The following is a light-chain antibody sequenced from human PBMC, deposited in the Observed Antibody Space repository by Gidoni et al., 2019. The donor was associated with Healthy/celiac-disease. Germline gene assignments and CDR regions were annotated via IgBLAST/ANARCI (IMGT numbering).Light chain of an antibody. J-gene: IGLJ2*01. CDR1: SSNIGSNT. CDR2: SNN. CDR3: AAWDDSLNGVV. Sequence: QSVLTQPPSSSTTPGPRVTISCSGSSSNIGSNTVNWYQQLPGTAPKLLIYSNNQRPSGVPDRFSGSKSGTSASLAISGLQSEDEADYYCAAWDDSLNGVVFGGGTKLTVL. V-gene: IGLV1-44*01.